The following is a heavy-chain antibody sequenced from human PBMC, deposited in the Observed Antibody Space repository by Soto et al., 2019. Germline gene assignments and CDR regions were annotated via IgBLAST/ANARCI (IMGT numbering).Heavy chain of an antibody. Sequence: SETLSLTCNVSGGSMTTGSYFWSWIRQPPGKGLEWIGYVFRSGSVNYSPSFKSRVTISIDASKNQFSLMLKSVTAADTAVYFCARARNRYFDYWGQGALVTVSS. V-gene: IGHV4-61*01. CDR2: VFRSGSV. CDR1: GGSMTTGSYF. J-gene: IGHJ4*02. D-gene: IGHD1-1*01. CDR3: ARARNRYFDY.